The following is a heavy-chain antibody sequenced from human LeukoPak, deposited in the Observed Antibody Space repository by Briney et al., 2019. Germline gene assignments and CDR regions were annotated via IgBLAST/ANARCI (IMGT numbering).Heavy chain of an antibody. CDR3: ARSIPYGTTWYGRSDY. D-gene: IGHD6-13*01. CDR2: IKPDGTTK. CDR1: GFPFSSYS. J-gene: IGHJ4*02. V-gene: IGHV3-7*03. Sequence: GGSLRLSCAASGFPFSSYSMTWVRQAPGKGLEWVANIKPDGTTKFYVDSVKGRFTISRDNALNSLYLQMNSLRAEDTAFYYCARSIPYGTTWYGRSDYWGQGTLVTVSS.